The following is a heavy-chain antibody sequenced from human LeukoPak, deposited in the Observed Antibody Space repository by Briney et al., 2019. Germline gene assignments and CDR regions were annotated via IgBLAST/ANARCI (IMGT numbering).Heavy chain of an antibody. Sequence: ASVKVSCKASGGTFSSYAISWVRQAPGQGLEWMGGIIPIFGTANYAQKFQGRVTITTDESKSTAYMELSSLRSEDTAVYYCAREQAAGTQVFDYWGQGTLVTVSS. CDR2: IIPIFGTA. CDR3: AREQAAGTQVFDY. J-gene: IGHJ4*02. V-gene: IGHV1-69*05. D-gene: IGHD6-13*01. CDR1: GGTFSSYA.